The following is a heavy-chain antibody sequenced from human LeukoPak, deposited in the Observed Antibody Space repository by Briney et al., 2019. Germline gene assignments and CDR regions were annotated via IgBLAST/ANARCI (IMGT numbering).Heavy chain of an antibody. J-gene: IGHJ4*02. V-gene: IGHV4-34*01. CDR2: INHSGGT. Sequence: SETLSLTCAVYGGSFSGFYWSWIRQPPGKGLEWIGDINHSGGTNYIPSLKSRVTISVDTSKNQFSLKLSSVTAADTAVYYCARARKREYYFDYWGQGTLVTVSS. CDR3: ARARKREYYFDY. CDR1: GGSFSGFY.